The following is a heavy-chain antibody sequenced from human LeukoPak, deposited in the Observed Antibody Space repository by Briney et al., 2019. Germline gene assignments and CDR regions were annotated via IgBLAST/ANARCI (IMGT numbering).Heavy chain of an antibody. V-gene: IGHV4-59*12. Sequence: SETLSLTCTVSGGSISSYYWSWIRQPPGKGLEWIGYIYYSGSTNYNPSLKSRVTISADTSKNQFSLKLSSVTAADTAVYYCARESLLLNAFDIWGQGTMVTVSS. CDR1: GGSISSYY. CDR2: IYYSGST. J-gene: IGHJ3*02. CDR3: ARESLLLNAFDI. D-gene: IGHD2-15*01.